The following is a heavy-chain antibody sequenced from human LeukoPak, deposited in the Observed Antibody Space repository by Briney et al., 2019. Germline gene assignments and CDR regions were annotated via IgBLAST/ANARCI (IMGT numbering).Heavy chain of an antibody. V-gene: IGHV3-7*01. CDR3: ARDSSSWPPVNLFSDY. D-gene: IGHD6-13*01. Sequence: GGSLRLSCAASGFTFSSCWMSWVRQAPGKGLEWVASIKQDGSEKYYVDSVKGRFTISRDNAKNSLYLQMNSLRAEDTAVYYCARDSSSWPPVNLFSDYWGQGTLVTVSS. CDR1: GFTFSSCW. CDR2: IKQDGSEK. J-gene: IGHJ4*02.